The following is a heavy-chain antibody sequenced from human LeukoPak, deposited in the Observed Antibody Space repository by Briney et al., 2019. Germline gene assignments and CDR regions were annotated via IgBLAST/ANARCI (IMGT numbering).Heavy chain of an antibody. J-gene: IGHJ3*02. CDR1: GFTFSSYE. D-gene: IGHD1-26*01. CDR2: ISSSGSTI. Sequence: GGPLRLSCAASGFTFSSYEMNWVRQAPGKGLEWVSYISSSGSTIYYADSVKGRFTISRDNAKNSPYLQMNSLRAEDTAVYYCARVGQWELLGAFDIWGQGTMVTVSS. CDR3: ARVGQWELLGAFDI. V-gene: IGHV3-48*03.